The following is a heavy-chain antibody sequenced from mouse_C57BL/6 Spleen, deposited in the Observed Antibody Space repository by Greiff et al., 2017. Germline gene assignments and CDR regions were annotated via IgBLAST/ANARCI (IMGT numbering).Heavy chain of an antibody. CDR2: ISYDGSN. CDR3: ARSPYYSNFAMDY. CDR1: GYSITSGYY. J-gene: IGHJ4*01. D-gene: IGHD2-5*01. Sequence: EVQLQESGPGLVKPSQSLSLTCSVTGYSITSGYYWNWIRQFPGNKLEWMGYISYDGSNNYNPSLKNRISITRDTSKNQFFLKLNSVTTEYTATYYCARSPYYSNFAMDYWGQGTSVTVSS. V-gene: IGHV3-6*01.